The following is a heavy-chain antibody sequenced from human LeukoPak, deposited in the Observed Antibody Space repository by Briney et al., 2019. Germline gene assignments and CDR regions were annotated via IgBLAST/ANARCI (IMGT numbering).Heavy chain of an antibody. Sequence: GGSLRLSCAASGFTFSSYAMSWVRQAPGKGLEWVSAISGSGGSTYYADSVKGRFTISRDNSKNTLYLQMNSLRAEDTAVYYCAKGGSDGAQDYDYVWGSYRYMVPWFDPWGQGTLVTVSS. J-gene: IGHJ5*02. CDR1: GFTFSSYA. D-gene: IGHD3-16*02. CDR3: AKGGSDGAQDYDYVWGSYRYMVPWFDP. V-gene: IGHV3-23*01. CDR2: ISGSGGST.